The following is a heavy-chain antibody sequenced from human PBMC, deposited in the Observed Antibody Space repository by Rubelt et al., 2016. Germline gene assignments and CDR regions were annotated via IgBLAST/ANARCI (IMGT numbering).Heavy chain of an antibody. V-gene: IGHV4-34*01. CDR3: ASLQDGYNQNYYFDY. CDR2: INHSGST. D-gene: IGHD5-24*01. CDR1: GGSFSGYY. Sequence: QVQLQQWGAGLLKPSETLSLTCAVYGGSFSGYYWSWIRQPPGTGLEWIGEINHSGSTNYNPSLNGRGTISVATCNNQLSLTVSSVLAADTAVYYWASLQDGYNQNYYFDYWGQGTLVTVSS. J-gene: IGHJ4*02.